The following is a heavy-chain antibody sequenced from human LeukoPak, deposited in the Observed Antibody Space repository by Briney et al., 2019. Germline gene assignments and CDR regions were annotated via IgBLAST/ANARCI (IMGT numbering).Heavy chain of an antibody. Sequence: PGRSLRLSCAASGFTFSSYAMYWVRQAPGKGLEWVAFIRYDGSKKYYADSVKGRFTISRDNSKNTLYLQMNSLRAEDMAVYYCVKRWTGTTIGQQDYWGQGTLVTVSS. D-gene: IGHD1-1*01. V-gene: IGHV3-30*02. CDR2: IRYDGSKK. CDR1: GFTFSSYA. J-gene: IGHJ4*02. CDR3: VKRWTGTTIGQQDY.